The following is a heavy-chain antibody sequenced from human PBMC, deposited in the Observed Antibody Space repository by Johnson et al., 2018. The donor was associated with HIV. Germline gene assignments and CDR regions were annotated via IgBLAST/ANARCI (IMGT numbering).Heavy chain of an antibody. CDR3: TRRSPYDAFDI. Sequence: VQLVESGGGLVQPGGSLRLSCAASGFTVSSNYMSWVRQAPGKGLESVSVVYSGGTTHYADSVTGRSTISRDNSKNTLYLQMNSLRAEETAVYYCTRRSPYDAFDIWGQGTMVTVSS. J-gene: IGHJ3*02. CDR2: VYSGGTT. V-gene: IGHV3-66*02. CDR1: GFTVSSNY.